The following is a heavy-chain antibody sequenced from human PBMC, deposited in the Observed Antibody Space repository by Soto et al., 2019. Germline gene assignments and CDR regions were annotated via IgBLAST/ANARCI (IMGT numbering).Heavy chain of an antibody. Sequence: QVQLVESGGGVVQPGRSLRLSCAASGFTFSSYGMHWVRQAPGKGLEWVAVIWYDGSNKYYADSVKGRFTISRDNSKNTLYLQMNSLRAEDTAVYYCARDLRDGIVVEHWYFDLWGRGTLVTVSS. J-gene: IGHJ2*01. V-gene: IGHV3-33*01. D-gene: IGHD3-22*01. CDR2: IWYDGSNK. CDR3: ARDLRDGIVVEHWYFDL. CDR1: GFTFSSYG.